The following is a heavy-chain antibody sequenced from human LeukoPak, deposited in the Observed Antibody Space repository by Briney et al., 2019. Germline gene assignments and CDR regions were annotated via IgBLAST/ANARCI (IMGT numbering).Heavy chain of an antibody. CDR3: ARDLAVVVPAAIFDY. V-gene: IGHV1-18*01. D-gene: IGHD2-2*01. CDR1: GYTFTSYG. Sequence: GASVKVSCKASGYTFTSYGISWVRQAPGQGIEWMGWISAYNGNTNYAQKLQGRVTMTTDTSTSTAYMELRSLRSDDTAVYYCARDLAVVVPAAIFDYWGQGTLVTVSS. J-gene: IGHJ4*02. CDR2: ISAYNGNT.